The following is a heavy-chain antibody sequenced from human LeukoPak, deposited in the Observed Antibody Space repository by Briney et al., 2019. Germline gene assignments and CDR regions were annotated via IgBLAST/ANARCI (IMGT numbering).Heavy chain of an antibody. J-gene: IGHJ4*02. CDR2: MNPNSGNT. CDR3: AIIQHYDFWSGYFDY. D-gene: IGHD3-3*01. V-gene: IGHV1-8*01. CDR1: GYTFTSYD. Sequence: ASVKVSCKASGYTFTSYDINWVRQAPGQGLEWMGWMNPNSGNTDYAQKFQGRVTMTRNTSISTAYMELSSLRSEDTAVYYCAIIQHYDFWSGYFDYWGQGTLVTVSS.